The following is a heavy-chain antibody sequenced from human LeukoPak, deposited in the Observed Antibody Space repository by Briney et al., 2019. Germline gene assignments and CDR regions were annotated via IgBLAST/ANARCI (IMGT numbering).Heavy chain of an antibody. J-gene: IGHJ3*01. CDR1: LFTFSSHS. CDR3: ARGNDGCGINTLDF. V-gene: IGHV3-48*02. D-gene: IGHD5-24*01. CDR2: GDSGSSNT. Sequence: LRLSCAPSLFTFSSHSMNSVRQAPGTGLEWLSNGDSGSSNTYYRDSVKGLVTIYRDNAQDSLYVQMDGLRDDDTAVYFCARGNDGCGINTLDFWGQGTVVTVSS.